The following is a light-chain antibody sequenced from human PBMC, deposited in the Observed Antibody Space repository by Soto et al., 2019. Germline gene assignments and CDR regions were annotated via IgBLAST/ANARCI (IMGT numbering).Light chain of an antibody. J-gene: IGLJ3*02. CDR1: SGHSSYA. Sequence: QPVLTQSPSASASLGASVELTCTLSSGHSSYAIAWHQQQPEKGPRSLMKLNSDGSHSKGDGIPDRFSGSSSGAERYLTISSLQSEDEADYYCQTWGTGPWVFGGGTKLTVL. CDR3: QTWGTGPWV. V-gene: IGLV4-69*01. CDR2: LNSDGSH.